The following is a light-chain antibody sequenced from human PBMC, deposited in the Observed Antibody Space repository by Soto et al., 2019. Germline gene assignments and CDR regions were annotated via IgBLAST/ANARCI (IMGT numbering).Light chain of an antibody. CDR2: GAS. Sequence: EILLTQSPGALAVSPGEVATLSCRASQSVRDNLAWYQQKPGQAPRLLIYGASNRATGIPDRFSGSGSGTEFTLTISSLQSEDFAVYYCQQYNNWPRTFGQGTKVDIK. V-gene: IGKV3D-15*01. CDR3: QQYNNWPRT. J-gene: IGKJ1*01. CDR1: QSVRDN.